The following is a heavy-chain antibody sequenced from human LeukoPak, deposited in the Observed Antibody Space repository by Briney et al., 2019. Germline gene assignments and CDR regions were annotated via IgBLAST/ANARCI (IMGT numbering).Heavy chain of an antibody. CDR1: GYTLTELS. J-gene: IGHJ6*02. CDR3: ATDSYSGSYSYYYGMDV. CDR2: FDPEDGET. V-gene: IGHV1-24*01. Sequence: ASVKVSCKVSGYTLTELSMHWVRQAPGKGREGMGGFDPEDGETIYAQKFQGRVTMTEETSTDTAYMELSSLRSADTTVYYCATDSYSGSYSYYYGMDVWGQGTTVTVSS. D-gene: IGHD1-26*01.